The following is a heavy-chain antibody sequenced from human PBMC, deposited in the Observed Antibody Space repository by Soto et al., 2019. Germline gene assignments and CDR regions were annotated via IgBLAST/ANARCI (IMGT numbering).Heavy chain of an antibody. Sequence: QVQLQESGPGLVKPSGTLSLTCTVSGGSMTSSNWWNWVRQSPGKGLEWIGEAHHSGRTNYNPSLKCRVTISVDKSKTHFSLKLSSVTAADTAVYYCARSEATGLDHWGQGTLVTVSS. CDR3: ARSEATGLDH. CDR2: AHHSGRT. J-gene: IGHJ4*02. V-gene: IGHV4-4*02. CDR1: GGSMTSSNW. D-gene: IGHD1-26*01.